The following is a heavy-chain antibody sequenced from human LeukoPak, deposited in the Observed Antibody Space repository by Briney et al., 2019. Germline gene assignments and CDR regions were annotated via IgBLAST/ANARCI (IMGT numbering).Heavy chain of an antibody. Sequence: PGGSLRLSCEASGFTFSSYSMHWVRQAPGKGLVWVSRINSDGSSTSYADSVKGRFTISRDNAKNTLYLQMNSLRAEDTAVYYCARDKIVGATNFDYWGQGTLVTVSS. CDR3: ARDKIVGATNFDY. CDR2: INSDGSST. CDR1: GFTFSSYS. V-gene: IGHV3-74*01. D-gene: IGHD1-26*01. J-gene: IGHJ4*02.